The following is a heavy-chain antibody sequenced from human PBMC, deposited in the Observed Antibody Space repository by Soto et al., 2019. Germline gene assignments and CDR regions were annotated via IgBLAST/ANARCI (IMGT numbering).Heavy chain of an antibody. CDR1: GFTFDDYA. CDR2: ISWNSGSI. J-gene: IGHJ3*02. D-gene: IGHD6-6*01. Sequence: GGSLRLSCAASGFTFDDYAMHWVRQAPGKGLEWVSGISWNSGSIGYADSVKGRFTISRDNAKNSLYLQMNSLRAEDTALYYCAKAGRYSSSYDAFDIWGQGTMVTVSS. V-gene: IGHV3-9*01. CDR3: AKAGRYSSSYDAFDI.